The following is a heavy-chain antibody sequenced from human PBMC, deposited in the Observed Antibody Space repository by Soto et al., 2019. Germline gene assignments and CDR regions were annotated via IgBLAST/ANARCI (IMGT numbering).Heavy chain of an antibody. Sequence: GESLKISCKNIGYTFTTYWIGWVRQMPGKGLEWMGIIYPGDSDTRYSPSFQGQVTISADKSTSTAYLQWSSLKASDTAMYYCARSLVGASKYFDFWGQGTLVTVSS. CDR2: IYPGDSDT. CDR3: ARSLVGASKYFDF. J-gene: IGHJ4*01. V-gene: IGHV5-51*01. D-gene: IGHD1-26*01. CDR1: GYTFTTYW.